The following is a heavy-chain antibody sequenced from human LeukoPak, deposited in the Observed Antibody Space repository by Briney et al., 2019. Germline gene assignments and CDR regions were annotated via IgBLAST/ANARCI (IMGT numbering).Heavy chain of an antibody. D-gene: IGHD2-2*01. V-gene: IGHV1-18*01. J-gene: IGHJ4*02. Sequence: ASVKVSCKASGYTFTSYGISWVRQAPGQGLEWMGWISAYNGNTNYAQKLQGRVTMTTDTSTSTAYMELRSLRSDDTAVYYCARAGYCISTSCYRDFDYWGQGTLVTVSS. CDR1: GYTFTSYG. CDR3: ARAGYCISTSCYRDFDY. CDR2: ISAYNGNT.